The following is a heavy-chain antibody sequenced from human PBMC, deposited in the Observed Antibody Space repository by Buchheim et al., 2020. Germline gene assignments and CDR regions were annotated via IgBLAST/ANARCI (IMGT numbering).Heavy chain of an antibody. CDR3: ARDGHQMDSSSWYGRDWYFDL. CDR1: GGSISSSNW. V-gene: IGHV4-4*02. D-gene: IGHD6-13*01. J-gene: IGHJ2*01. Sequence: QVQLQESSPGLVKPSGTLSLTCAVSGGSISSSNWWSWVRQPPGKGLEWIGEIYHSGSTNYNPSLKSRVTISVDKSKNQFSLKLSSVTAADTAVYYCARDGHQMDSSSWYGRDWYFDLWGRGTL. CDR2: IYHSGST.